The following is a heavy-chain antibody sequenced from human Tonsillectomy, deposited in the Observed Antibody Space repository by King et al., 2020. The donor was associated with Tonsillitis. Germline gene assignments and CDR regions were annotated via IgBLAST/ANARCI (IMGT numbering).Heavy chain of an antibody. CDR3: ARLPGTTGYYYYGMDV. CDR1: GYIFSRHW. V-gene: IGHV5-51*01. J-gene: IGHJ6*02. D-gene: IGHD1-1*01. CDR2: LYPGNSDT. Sequence: VQLVESGAEMKKPGESLKISCQTSGYIFSRHWIGWVRQVPGKGLEWMGILYPGNSDTRYSPSFEGQVTISADNSITTAYLQWSSLKASDTAIYYCARLPGTTGYYYYGMDVWGQGTTVTVSS.